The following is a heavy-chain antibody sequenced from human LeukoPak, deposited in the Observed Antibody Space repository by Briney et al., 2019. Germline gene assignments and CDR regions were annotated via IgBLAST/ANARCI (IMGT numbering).Heavy chain of an antibody. J-gene: IGHJ4*02. CDR2: INDNGVYT. CDR1: GFTFSSHS. V-gene: IGHV3-64*01. CDR3: ARSDWSDTSILNY. Sequence: GGSLRLSCAASGFTFSSHSMNWVRQAPGKGLEYVSTINDNGVYTYYAHPVKGRFTISRDNSKNTLYLQMGSLRAEDMAVYYCARSDWSDTSILNYWGQGTLVTVSS. D-gene: IGHD3-22*01.